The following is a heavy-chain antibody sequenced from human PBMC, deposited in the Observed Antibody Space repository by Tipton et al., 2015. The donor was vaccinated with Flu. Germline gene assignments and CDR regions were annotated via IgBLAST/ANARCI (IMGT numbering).Heavy chain of an antibody. Sequence: QSGAEVKKPGASVKVSCKASGYTFSSYEINWVRQATGQGVEWMGWMNPNRGNTGYAQKFQGRVTLTRNTSISTAYMELTSLTSEDTAVYYCARNRQQSRYFDLWGRGTLVTVSS. CDR1: GYTFSSYE. CDR2: MNPNRGNT. CDR3: ARNRQQSRYFDL. V-gene: IGHV1-8*01. D-gene: IGHD1-1*01. J-gene: IGHJ2*01.